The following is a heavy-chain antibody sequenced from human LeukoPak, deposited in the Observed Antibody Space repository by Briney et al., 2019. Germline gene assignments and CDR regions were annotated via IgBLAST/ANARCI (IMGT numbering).Heavy chain of an antibody. CDR1: GFTFDDYA. D-gene: IGHD3-22*01. CDR2: ISWNSGSI. Sequence: PGGSLRLSCAASGFTFDDYAMHWVRQAPGKGLEWVSGISWNSGSIGYADSVKGRFTISRDNAKNSLYLQMNSLRAEDTALYYCAKGSFYDSGGYYDYWGQGTLVTVSS. J-gene: IGHJ4*02. CDR3: AKGSFYDSGGYYDY. V-gene: IGHV3-9*01.